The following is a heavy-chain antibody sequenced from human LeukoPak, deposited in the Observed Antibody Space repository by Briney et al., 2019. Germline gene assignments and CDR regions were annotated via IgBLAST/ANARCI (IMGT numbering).Heavy chain of an antibody. V-gene: IGHV4-4*09. J-gene: IGHJ4*02. CDR1: GGSISSYY. CDR3: ARGYSYGVFDY. Sequence: PETLSLTCTVSGGSISSYYWSWIRQPPGKGLEWIGYIYTSGSTNYNPSLKSRVTISVDTSKNQFSLKLSSVTAADTAVYYCARGYSYGVFDYWGQGTLVTVSS. D-gene: IGHD5-18*01. CDR2: IYTSGST.